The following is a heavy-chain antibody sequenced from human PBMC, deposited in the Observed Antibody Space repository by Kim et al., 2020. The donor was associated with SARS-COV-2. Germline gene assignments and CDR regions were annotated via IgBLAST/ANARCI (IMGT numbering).Heavy chain of an antibody. D-gene: IGHD3-22*01. CDR1: GGSISSSSYY. J-gene: IGHJ4*02. V-gene: IGHV4-39*07. Sequence: TLSLTCTVSGGSISSSSYYWGWIRQPPGKGLEWIGSIYYSGSTYYNPSLKSRVTISVDTSKNQFSLKLSSVTAADTAVYYCARVFQFYYDSSGDFDYWGQGTLVTVSS. CDR2: IYYSGST. CDR3: ARVFQFYYDSSGDFDY.